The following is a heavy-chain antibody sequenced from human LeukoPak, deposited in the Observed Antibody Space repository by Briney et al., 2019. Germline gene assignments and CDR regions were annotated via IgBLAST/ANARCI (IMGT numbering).Heavy chain of an antibody. CDR3: AKEDSSGSYDY. D-gene: IGHD6-19*01. CDR1: GFTFSSYG. Sequence: GRSLRLSCAASGFTFSSYGMHWVRQAPGKGLEWVAVISYDGSNKYYADSVKGRFTISRDNSKNTLYLQMNSLRAEDTAVYYCAKEDSSGSYDYWGQGTQVTVSS. J-gene: IGHJ4*02. V-gene: IGHV3-30*18. CDR2: ISYDGSNK.